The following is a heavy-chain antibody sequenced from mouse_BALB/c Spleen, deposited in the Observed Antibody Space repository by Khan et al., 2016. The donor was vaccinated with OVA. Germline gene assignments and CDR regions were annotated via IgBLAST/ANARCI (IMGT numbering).Heavy chain of an antibody. J-gene: IGHJ2*01. CDR1: AYSITSDHA. CDR3: ASIPYYYRSSLFDY. D-gene: IGHD2-14*01. Sequence: EVQLQESGPGLVKPAQSLSITCTVTAYSITSDHARTWIRQFRGNKLGWGDNISYSGSTSYNPTLKGRVTITGDKSKSKVFLQLISLTTEDTATYYCASIPYYYRSSLFDYWGQGTTLTVSS. CDR2: ISYSGST. V-gene: IGHV3-2*02.